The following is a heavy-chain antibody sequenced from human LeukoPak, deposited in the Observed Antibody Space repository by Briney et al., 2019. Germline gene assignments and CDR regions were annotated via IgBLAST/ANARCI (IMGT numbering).Heavy chain of an antibody. CDR1: GGSISSYY. Sequence: SETLSLTXTVSGGSISSYYWSWIRQPPGKGLEWIGYIYYSGSTNYNPSLKSRVTISVDTSKNQFSLKLSSVTAADTAVYYCARGWGVRGVIAFDYWGQGTLVTVSS. J-gene: IGHJ4*02. CDR3: ARGWGVRGVIAFDY. V-gene: IGHV4-59*01. D-gene: IGHD3-10*01. CDR2: IYYSGST.